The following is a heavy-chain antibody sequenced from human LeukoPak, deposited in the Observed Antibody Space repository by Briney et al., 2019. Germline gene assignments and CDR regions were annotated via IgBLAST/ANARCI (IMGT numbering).Heavy chain of an antibody. J-gene: IGHJ4*02. CDR2: IYYSGST. CDR1: GGSISSGDYS. V-gene: IGHV4-61*08. D-gene: IGHD6-19*01. Sequence: PSETLSLTCTVSGGSISSGDYSWSWIRQPPGKGLEWIGYIYYSGSTNYNPSLKSRVTISVDTSKNQFSLKLSSVTAADTAVYYCARDWQSWGQGTLVTVSS. CDR3: ARDWQS.